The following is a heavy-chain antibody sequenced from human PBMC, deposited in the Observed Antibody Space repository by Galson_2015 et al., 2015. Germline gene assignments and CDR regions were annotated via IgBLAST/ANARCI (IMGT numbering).Heavy chain of an antibody. D-gene: IGHD4-11*01. CDR2: IYSGGST. Sequence: SLRLSCAASGFTVSSNYMSWVRQAPGKGLEWVSVIYSGGSTYYADSVKGRFTISRDNSKNTLYLQMDSLTAADTAVYYCARDGLQGSPYYYYYMDVWGKGTTVTVSS. V-gene: IGHV3-53*01. CDR3: ARDGLQGSPYYYYYMDV. J-gene: IGHJ6*03. CDR1: GFTVSSNY.